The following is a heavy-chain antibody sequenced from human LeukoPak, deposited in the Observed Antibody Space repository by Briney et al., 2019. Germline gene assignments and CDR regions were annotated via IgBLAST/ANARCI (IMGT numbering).Heavy chain of an antibody. Sequence: GESLKISCKGSGYSFTNYWIGWVRRMPGKGLEWMGIIYPGDSDTRYSPSFQGQVTISADKSISTAYLQWSSLKASDTAMYYCARGLPAAGRGFDYWGQGTLVTVSS. CDR2: IYPGDSDT. V-gene: IGHV5-51*01. J-gene: IGHJ4*02. D-gene: IGHD6-13*01. CDR3: ARGLPAAGRGFDY. CDR1: GYSFTNYW.